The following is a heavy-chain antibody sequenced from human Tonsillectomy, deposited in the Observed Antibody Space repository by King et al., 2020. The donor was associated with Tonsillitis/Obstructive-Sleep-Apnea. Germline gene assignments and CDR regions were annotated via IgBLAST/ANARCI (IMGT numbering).Heavy chain of an antibody. CDR2: INPSGGST. J-gene: IGHJ4*02. Sequence: VQLVQSGAEVKKPGASVKVSCKTSGFTFSSYYMYWVRQAPGQGLEWMGIINPSGGSTTYAQKFQGRLTMTRDTSTSTIYMELSSLSSEDTAVYYCSRDSQTVGATTFDYWGQGTLVTVSS. D-gene: IGHD1-26*01. CDR1: GFTFSSYY. V-gene: IGHV1-46*01. CDR3: SRDSQTVGATTFDY.